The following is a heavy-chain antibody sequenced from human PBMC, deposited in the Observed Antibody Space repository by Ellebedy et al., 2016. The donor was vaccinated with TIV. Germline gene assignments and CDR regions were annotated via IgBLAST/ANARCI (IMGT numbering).Heavy chain of an antibody. D-gene: IGHD4-17*01. J-gene: IGHJ3*02. V-gene: IGHV3-7*01. CDR3: ATDGSYGDYLSPTHAFVM. CDR2: INQDGSDK. Sequence: GGSLRLSCGASAFSFRSYWMSWVRQAPGKGLEWVANINQDGSDKYYVDSVKGRFTIARDNAKNSLYLQMSSLRVEDTAVYYCATDGSYGDYLSPTHAFVMWGQGTLVTVSA. CDR1: AFSFRSYW.